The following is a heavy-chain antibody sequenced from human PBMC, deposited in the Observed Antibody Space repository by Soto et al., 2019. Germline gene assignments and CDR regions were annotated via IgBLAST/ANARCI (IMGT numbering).Heavy chain of an antibody. J-gene: IGHJ5*02. CDR1: GFTFSSYS. CDR2: ISSSSSTI. CDR3: AREYYDILTSLNWFDP. D-gene: IGHD3-9*01. V-gene: IGHV3-48*02. Sequence: GGSLRLSCAASGFTFSSYSMNWVRQAPGKGLEWVSYISSSSSTIYYADSVKGRFTISRDNAKNSLYLQMNSLRDEDTAVYYCAREYYDILTSLNWFDPWGQGTLVTVSS.